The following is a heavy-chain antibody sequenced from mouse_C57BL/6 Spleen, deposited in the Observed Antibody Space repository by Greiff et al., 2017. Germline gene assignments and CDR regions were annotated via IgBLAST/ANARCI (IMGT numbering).Heavy chain of an antibody. J-gene: IGHJ4*01. V-gene: IGHV1-53*01. CDR1: GYTFTSYW. D-gene: IGHD1-1*01. CDR2: INPSNGGT. CDR3: ARSPHYYGSSNYYAMDY. Sequence: QVQLQQPGTELVKPGASVKLSCKASGYTFTSYWMHWVKQRPGQGLEWIGNINPSNGGTNYNEKFKSKATLTVDKSSSTAYMQLSSLTSEDSAVYYCARSPHYYGSSNYYAMDYWGQVTSVTVSS.